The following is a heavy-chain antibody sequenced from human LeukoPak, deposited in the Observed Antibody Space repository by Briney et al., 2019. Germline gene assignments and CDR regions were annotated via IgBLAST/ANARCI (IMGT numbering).Heavy chain of an antibody. D-gene: IGHD6-19*01. CDR2: IYYSGST. CDR1: GGSISSSSYY. Sequence: SETLSFTCTVSGGSISSSSYYWGWIRQPPGKGLEWIGSIYYSGSTYYNSSLKSRVTISVDTSKNQFSLKLSSVTAADTAVYYCATTTRSSGWPRALGYWGQGILITVSS. J-gene: IGHJ4*02. CDR3: ATTTRSSGWPRALGY. V-gene: IGHV4-39*07.